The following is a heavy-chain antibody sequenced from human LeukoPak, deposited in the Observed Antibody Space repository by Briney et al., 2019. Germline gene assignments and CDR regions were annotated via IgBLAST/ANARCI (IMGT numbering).Heavy chain of an antibody. D-gene: IGHD2-15*01. CDR1: GFTFSSYS. CDR2: ISGSGGST. CDR3: AKASIPYCSGGSCYFS. J-gene: IGHJ4*02. Sequence: PGGSLRLSCAASGFTFSSYSMNWVRQALGKGLEWVSAISGSGGSTYYADSVKGRFTISRDNSKNTLYLQMNSLRAEDTAVYYCAKASIPYCSGGSCYFSWGQGTLVTVSS. V-gene: IGHV3-23*01.